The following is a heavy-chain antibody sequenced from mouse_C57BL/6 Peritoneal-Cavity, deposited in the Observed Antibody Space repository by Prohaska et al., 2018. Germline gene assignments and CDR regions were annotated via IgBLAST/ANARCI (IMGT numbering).Heavy chain of an antibody. CDR2: IWRGGST. D-gene: IGHD1-1*01. CDR3: AKKGYYECFDV. V-gene: IGHV2-5*01. J-gene: IGHJ1*03. Sequence: SPGKGLEWLGVIWRGGSTDYNAAFMSRLSITKDNSKSQVFFKMNSLQADDTAIYYCAKKGYYECFDVWGTGTTVTVSS.